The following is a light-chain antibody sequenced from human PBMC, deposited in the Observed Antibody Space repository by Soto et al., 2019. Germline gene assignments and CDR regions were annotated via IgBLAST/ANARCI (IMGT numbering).Light chain of an antibody. Sequence: EIVMTQSPATLSVSPGERATLSCRASQSVSSNLAWYQQKPGQAPRLLIYGASTRATGIPARFSGSGSGTEFCLTISSLQSEDSAVYYCQQYGSSLLTFGGGTKVDI. CDR1: QSVSSN. CDR3: QQYGSSLLT. V-gene: IGKV3-15*01. J-gene: IGKJ4*01. CDR2: GAS.